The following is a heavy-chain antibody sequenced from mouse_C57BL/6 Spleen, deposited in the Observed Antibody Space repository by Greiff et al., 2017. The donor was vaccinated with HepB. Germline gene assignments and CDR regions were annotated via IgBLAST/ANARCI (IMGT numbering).Heavy chain of an antibody. CDR3: ARGDGNLWFAY. Sequence: EVKLVESGPGMVKPSQSLSLTCTVTGYSITSGYDWHWIRHFPGNKLEWMGYISYSGSTNYNPSLKSRISITHDTSKNHFFLKLNSVTTEDTATYYCARGDGNLWFAYWGQGTLVTVSA. V-gene: IGHV3-1*01. CDR2: ISYSGST. CDR1: GYSITSGYD. D-gene: IGHD2-1*01. J-gene: IGHJ3*01.